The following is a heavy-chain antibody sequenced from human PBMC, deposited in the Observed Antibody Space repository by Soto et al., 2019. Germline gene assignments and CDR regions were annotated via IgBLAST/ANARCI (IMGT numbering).Heavy chain of an antibody. V-gene: IGHV3-48*01. D-gene: IGHD3-3*01. J-gene: IGHJ4*02. CDR3: ARDWNGWYFDY. CDR2: ISSGSSTR. CDR1: GFTFSSYN. Sequence: EVQLVESGGGLVQPGGSPRLSCAASGFTFSSYNMNWVRQAPGKGLEWVSYISSGSSTRYYADSVKGRFTISRDSAKNSLYLQMNSLRAEDTAVYYCARDWNGWYFDYWGQGTLVTVSS.